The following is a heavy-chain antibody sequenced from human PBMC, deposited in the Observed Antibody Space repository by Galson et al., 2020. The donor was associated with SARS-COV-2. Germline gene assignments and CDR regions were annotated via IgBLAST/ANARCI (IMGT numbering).Heavy chain of an antibody. V-gene: IGHV3-15*04. D-gene: IGHD3-22*01. CDR2: IESKSDGETP. J-gene: IGHJ3*02. CDR1: GFHFNHAW. CDR3: ATATIVRGVGGYYLRNDAFDI. Sequence: GESLKIPCAAPGFHFNHAWMSWVRQAPGKGLEWVGRIESKSDGETPDYAAPVKGRFTITRDDSKNTMYVQMNSLKTEDTAVYYCATATIVRGVGGYYLRNDAFDIWGQGTMVTVSS.